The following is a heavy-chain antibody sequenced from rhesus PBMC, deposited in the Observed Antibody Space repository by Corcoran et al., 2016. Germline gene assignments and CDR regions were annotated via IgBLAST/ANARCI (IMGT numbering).Heavy chain of an antibody. CDR2: IYGSGGGN. CDR1: GGSISDSYY. D-gene: IGHD6-31*01. CDR3: AREEGSGWYYYFDY. Sequence: QVQLQESGPGLVKPSETLSLTCTVSGGSISDSYYWRWIRPPPGKGLGWMGLIYGSGGGNNDNPSLKSRVTMSGDTSKNQFSLNLSAVTAADTAVYYGAREEGSGWYYYFDYWGQGVLVTVSS. J-gene: IGHJ4*01. V-gene: IGHV4-106*01.